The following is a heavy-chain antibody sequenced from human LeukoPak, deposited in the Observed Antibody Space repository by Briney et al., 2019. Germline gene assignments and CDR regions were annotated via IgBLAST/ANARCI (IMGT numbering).Heavy chain of an antibody. V-gene: IGHV1-18*01. CDR2: ISAYNGNT. Sequence: VASVKVSCKASGYTFTSYGISWVRQAPGQGLEWMGWISAYNGNTNYAQKLQGRVTMTTDTSTSTAYMELRSLRSDDTAVYYCARERLWFGELLWVNDAFDIWGQGTMVTVSS. CDR3: ARERLWFGELLWVNDAFDI. D-gene: IGHD3-10*01. J-gene: IGHJ3*02. CDR1: GYTFTSYG.